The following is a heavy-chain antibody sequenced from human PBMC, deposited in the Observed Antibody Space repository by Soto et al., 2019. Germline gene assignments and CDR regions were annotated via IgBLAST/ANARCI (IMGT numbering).Heavy chain of an antibody. CDR2: IYHSGST. D-gene: IGHD5-12*01. CDR3: ARGPSGYDSDY. J-gene: IGHJ4*02. V-gene: IGHV4-4*02. CDR1: GFTFSSCSL. Sequence: GSLRLSCAASGFTFSSCSLNWVRQAPGKGLEWIGEIYHSGSTNYNPSLKSRVTISVDKSKNQFSLKLSSVTAADTAVYYCARGPSGYDSDYWGQGTLVTVSS.